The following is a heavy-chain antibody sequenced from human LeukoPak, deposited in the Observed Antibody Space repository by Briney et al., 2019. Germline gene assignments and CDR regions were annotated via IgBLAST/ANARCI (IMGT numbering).Heavy chain of an antibody. CDR3: ARDATMITFGGVILNYYGMDV. J-gene: IGHJ6*02. D-gene: IGHD3-16*02. Sequence: GGTLRLSCAASGFTFSSYSMNWVRQAPGKGLEWVSSISSNSYIYYADSLKGRFTISRDNAKNSLYLQMNSLRAEDTAVYYCARDATMITFGGVILNYYGMDVWGQGTTVTVSS. CDR2: ISSNSYI. V-gene: IGHV3-21*01. CDR1: GFTFSSYS.